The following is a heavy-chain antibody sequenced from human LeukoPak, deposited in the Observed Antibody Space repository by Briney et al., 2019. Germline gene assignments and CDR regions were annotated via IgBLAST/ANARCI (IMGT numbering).Heavy chain of an antibody. CDR1: GLTFSDYY. CDR3: ARLFDDSSATDAFDI. V-gene: IGHV3-11*04. J-gene: IGHJ3*02. CDR2: ISRRGSTI. D-gene: IGHD3-22*01. Sequence: GGSLRLSCAVSGLTFSDYYMSWIRQAPGKGREGVSYISRRGSTIYYADSVTGRSTISRDNAKNSLYLQMNSLRAEDTAVYYCARLFDDSSATDAFDIWGQGTMVTVSS.